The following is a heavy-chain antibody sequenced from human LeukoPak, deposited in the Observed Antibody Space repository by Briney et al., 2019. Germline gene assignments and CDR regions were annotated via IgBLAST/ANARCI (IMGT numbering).Heavy chain of an antibody. CDR3: ARRATTGAPYYFDY. V-gene: IGHV4-59*08. CDR2: IYYSGST. CDR1: GGSLSSYY. D-gene: IGHD1-1*01. Sequence: SETLSLTCTVSGGSLSSYYWSWIRQPPGKGLEWIGYIYYSGSTNYNPSLKSRVTISVDTSKNQFSLKLSSVTAADTAVYYCARRATTGAPYYFDYWGQGTLVTVSS. J-gene: IGHJ4*02.